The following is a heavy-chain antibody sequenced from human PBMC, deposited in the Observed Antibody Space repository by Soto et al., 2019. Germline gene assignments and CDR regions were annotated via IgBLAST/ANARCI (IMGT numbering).Heavy chain of an antibody. CDR3: ARSSGYSGYDKDACDI. CDR2: INPSGGST. J-gene: IGHJ3*02. V-gene: IGHV1-46*01. D-gene: IGHD5-12*01. CDR1: GYTFTSYY. Sequence: QVQLVQSGAEVKKPGASVKVSCKASGYTFTSYYMHWVRQAPGQGLEWMGIINPSGGSTSYAQKFQGRVTMTRDTSTSTVYMELSSLRSEDTAVYYCARSSGYSGYDKDACDIWGQGTMVTVSS.